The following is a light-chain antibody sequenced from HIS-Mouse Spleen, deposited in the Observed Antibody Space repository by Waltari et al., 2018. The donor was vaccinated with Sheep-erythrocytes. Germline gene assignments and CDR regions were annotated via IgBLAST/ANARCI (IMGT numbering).Light chain of an antibody. Sequence: SYVLTQPPSVSVAPGKTARSTWGGNNIGSKSAHGYQQKPGQAPVLVVYDDSDRPSGIPERFSGSNSGNTATLTISRVEAGDEADYYCQVWDSSSDHWVFGGGTKLTVL. CDR2: DDS. J-gene: IGLJ3*02. V-gene: IGLV3-21*03. CDR3: QVWDSSSDHWV. CDR1: NIGSKS.